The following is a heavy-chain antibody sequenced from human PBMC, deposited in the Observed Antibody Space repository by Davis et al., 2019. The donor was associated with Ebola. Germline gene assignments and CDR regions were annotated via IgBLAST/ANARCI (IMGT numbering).Heavy chain of an antibody. D-gene: IGHD1-1*01. J-gene: IGHJ4*02. V-gene: IGHV3-9*01. CDR2: ISWNSGNI. CDR3: ATIDSNGDY. Sequence: SLKISCAASGFTFDDYAMHWVRQAPGKGLEWVSGISWNSGNIGYADYVKGRFTISRDNAKNSLYLQMNSLRTEDTALYYCATIDSNGDYWGQGTLVTVSS. CDR1: GFTFDDYA.